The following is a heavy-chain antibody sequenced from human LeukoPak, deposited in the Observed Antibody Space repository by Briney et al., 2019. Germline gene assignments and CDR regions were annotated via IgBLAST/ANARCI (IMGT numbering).Heavy chain of an antibody. D-gene: IGHD7-27*01. V-gene: IGHV3-23*01. Sequence: PGGSLRLSCAASGFTFSAYAMSWVREAPGKGLGWGSAINDRGGSTYYADSVKGRFTISRDNSKNTLYLQMNTLRAEDTAVYYCAKDVWGRVAAPPGDYWGQGTLVTVSS. CDR2: INDRGGST. CDR1: GFTFSAYA. CDR3: AKDVWGRVAAPPGDY. J-gene: IGHJ4*02.